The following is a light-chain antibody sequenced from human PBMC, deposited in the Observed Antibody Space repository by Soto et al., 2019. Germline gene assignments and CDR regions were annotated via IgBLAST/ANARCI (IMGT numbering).Light chain of an antibody. CDR2: EVS. CDR3: CSDAGSSTHV. Sequence: HSALTQPASLSGCPGPAITRCCTRDHNDVGSYNFVSWYQQHPGKAPKVMIFEVSKRPSGVSDRFSGSKSGNTTSLTISGLQAEDEADYYCCSDAGSSTHVFGTGTKVTVL. CDR1: HNDVGSYNF. J-gene: IGLJ1*01. V-gene: IGLV2-23*02.